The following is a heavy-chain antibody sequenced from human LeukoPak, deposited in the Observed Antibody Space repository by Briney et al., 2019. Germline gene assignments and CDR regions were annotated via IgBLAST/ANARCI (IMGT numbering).Heavy chain of an antibody. CDR2: INPNSGGT. Sequence: VASVKVSCKASGYTFTGYHMHWVRQAPGQGLEWMGCINPNSGGTNDAQKFQGRVTMTRDTSISTAYMELTRLRSDDTAVYYCARDNGDYWFDYWGQGTLVTVSS. CDR3: ARDNGDYWFDY. D-gene: IGHD4-17*01. V-gene: IGHV1-2*02. J-gene: IGHJ4*02. CDR1: GYTFTGYH.